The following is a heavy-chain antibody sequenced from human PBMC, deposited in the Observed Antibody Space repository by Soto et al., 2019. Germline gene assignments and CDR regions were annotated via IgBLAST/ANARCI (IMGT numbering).Heavy chain of an antibody. J-gene: IGHJ5*01. CDR1: GDRVSSNRAA. Sequence: PSQTLSLTCGISGDRVSSNRAAWNWIRQSPSRGLEWLGRTYYRSRWDNDYAVFVKGRITITPDTSNNQFSLQLNSVSPEDTAVYYCAREDGSPTCFHSWGQGALVTVSS. CDR3: AREDGSPTCFHS. V-gene: IGHV6-1*01. D-gene: IGHD5-12*01. CDR2: TYYRSRWDN.